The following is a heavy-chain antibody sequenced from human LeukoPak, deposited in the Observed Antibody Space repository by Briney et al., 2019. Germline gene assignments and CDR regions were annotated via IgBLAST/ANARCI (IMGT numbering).Heavy chain of an antibody. CDR2: IYSGGST. CDR1: GFIFSNYA. V-gene: IGHV3-53*01. D-gene: IGHD2-15*01. Sequence: GGSLRLSCAASGFIFSNYAMTWVRQAPGKGLEWVSVIYSGGSTYYADSVKGRFTISRDNSKNTLYLQMNSLRAEDTAVYYCASQVVVVAAYNDAFDIWGQGTMVTVSS. J-gene: IGHJ3*02. CDR3: ASQVVVVAAYNDAFDI.